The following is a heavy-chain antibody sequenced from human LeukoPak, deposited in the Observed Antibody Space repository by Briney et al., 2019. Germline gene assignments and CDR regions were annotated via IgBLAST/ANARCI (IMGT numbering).Heavy chain of an antibody. CDR1: GYNFTSYW. V-gene: IGHV5-51*01. CDR2: IYPGDSDT. J-gene: IGHJ4*02. D-gene: IGHD4-11*01. Sequence: KTGGSLRLSCKGSGYNFTSYWIGWVRQMPGKGLEWMGIIYPGDSDTRYSPSFRGQVTISADKSISTAYLQWSSLKALDTAMYYCARRPHDYSNYYFDCWGQGTLVTVSS. CDR3: ARRPHDYSNYYFDC.